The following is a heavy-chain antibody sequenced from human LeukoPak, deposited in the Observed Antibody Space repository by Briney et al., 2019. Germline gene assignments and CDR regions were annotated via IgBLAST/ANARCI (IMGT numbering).Heavy chain of an antibody. CDR1: GFTFSSYG. J-gene: IGHJ1*01. D-gene: IGHD6-19*01. Sequence: GGSLRLSCAASGFTFSSYGMHWVRQAPGKGLEWVSAISGSGGSTYYADSVKGRFTISRDNSKNTLYLQMNSLRAEDTAVYYCAKDPVAVAGTRYFQHWGQGTLVTVSS. V-gene: IGHV3-23*01. CDR3: AKDPVAVAGTRYFQH. CDR2: ISGSGGST.